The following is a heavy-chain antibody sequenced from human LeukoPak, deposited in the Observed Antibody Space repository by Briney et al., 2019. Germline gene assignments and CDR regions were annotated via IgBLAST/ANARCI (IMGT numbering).Heavy chain of an antibody. CDR2: IYSGGST. CDR3: ARRAGDYSHPYDY. D-gene: IGHD3-22*01. Sequence: GGSLKLSCAASGLTVSSNCMSWVRQAPGKGLEWVSLIYSGGSTYYTDSVKGRFTISRDNSKNTLYLQMNSLRAEDTAVYYCARRAGDYSHPYDYWGQGILVTVSS. CDR1: GLTVSSNC. V-gene: IGHV3-53*01. J-gene: IGHJ4*02.